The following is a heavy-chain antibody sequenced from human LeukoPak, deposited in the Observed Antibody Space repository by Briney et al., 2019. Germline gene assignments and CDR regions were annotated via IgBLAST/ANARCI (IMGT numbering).Heavy chain of an antibody. CDR2: INHSGST. CDR1: GGSISSSSYY. D-gene: IGHD3-10*01. V-gene: IGHV4-39*07. CDR3: ARRKRMVRGAMAY. J-gene: IGHJ4*02. Sequence: SETLSLTCTVSGGSISSSSYYWGWIRQPPGKGLEWIGEINHSGSTNYNPSLKSRVTISVDTSKNQFSLKLSSVTAADTAVYYCARRKRMVRGAMAYWGQGTLVTVSS.